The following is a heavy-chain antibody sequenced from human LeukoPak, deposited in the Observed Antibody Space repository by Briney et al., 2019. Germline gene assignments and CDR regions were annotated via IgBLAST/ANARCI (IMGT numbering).Heavy chain of an antibody. CDR3: ARARGCSSTSCYRAGFDY. V-gene: IGHV3-21*01. CDR2: ISSSSYI. CDR1: GFTFSSYS. Sequence: PGGSLRLSCAASGFTFSSYSMNWVRQAPGKGLEWVSSISSSSYIYYADSVKGRFTISRDNAKNSLYLQMNSLRAEDTAVYYCARARGCSSTSCYRAGFDYWGQGTLVTVSS. D-gene: IGHD2-2*02. J-gene: IGHJ4*02.